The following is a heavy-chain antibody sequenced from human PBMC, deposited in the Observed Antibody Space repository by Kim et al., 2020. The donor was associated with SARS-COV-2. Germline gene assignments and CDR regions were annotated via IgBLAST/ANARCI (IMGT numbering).Heavy chain of an antibody. CDR3: AKDREWELLAGPNFDY. D-gene: IGHD1-26*01. CDR1: GFTFDDYA. V-gene: IGHV3-9*01. J-gene: IGHJ4*02. CDR2: ISWNSGSI. Sequence: GGSLRLSCAASGFTFDDYAMHWVRQAPGKGLEWVSGISWNSGSIGYADSVKGRFTISRDNAKNSLYLQMNSLRAEDTALYYCAKDREWELLAGPNFDYWGQGTLVTVSS.